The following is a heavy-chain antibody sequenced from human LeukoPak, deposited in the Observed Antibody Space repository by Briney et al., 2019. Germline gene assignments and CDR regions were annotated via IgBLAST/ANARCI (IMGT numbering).Heavy chain of an antibody. CDR1: GYSFSSHW. V-gene: IGHV5-51*01. CDR3: ARVQWRWLTNYYYGMDI. D-gene: IGHD2-15*01. CDR2: IYPGDSDT. J-gene: IGHJ6*02. Sequence: GESLKIPCKVSGYSFSSHWIGWVRQMPGKGLELMVIIYPGDSDTRYSPSFQGQVTISADKSISTAYLHWSSLKASDTAMYYCARVQWRWLTNYYYGMDIWGQGTTVTVSS.